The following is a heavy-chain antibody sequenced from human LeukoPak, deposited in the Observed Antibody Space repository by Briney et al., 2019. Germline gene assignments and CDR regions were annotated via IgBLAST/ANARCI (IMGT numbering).Heavy chain of an antibody. CDR3: ARGSARGGSFLDWFDP. CDR1: NYSISSGYY. CDR2: IYHSGNT. Sequence: SETLSLTCTVSNYSISSGYYWAWIRQPPGKGLEWIGNIYHSGNTYYNPSLKSRVSLSVDTSENQFSLKLSSVTAADTAVYYCARGSARGGSFLDWFDPWGQGTLVTVSS. V-gene: IGHV4-38-2*02. D-gene: IGHD2-15*01. J-gene: IGHJ5*02.